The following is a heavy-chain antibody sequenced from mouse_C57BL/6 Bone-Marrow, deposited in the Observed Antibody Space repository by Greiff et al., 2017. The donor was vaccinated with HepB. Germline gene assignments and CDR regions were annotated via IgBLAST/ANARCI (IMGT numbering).Heavy chain of an antibody. CDR2: FSDGGSYT. J-gene: IGHJ1*03. CDR3: AREDYCGSSPDFDA. D-gene: IGHD1-1*01. V-gene: IGHV5-4*01. Sequence: EVQLVESGGGLVKPGGSLKLSCAASGFTFSSYAMSWVRQTPEKRLEWVATFSDGGSYTYYPDNVKGRFTFSRDNAKNNLYLQMSHLKSEDTAMYYCAREDYCGSSPDFDAWGTGTTVTVSS. CDR1: GFTFSSYA.